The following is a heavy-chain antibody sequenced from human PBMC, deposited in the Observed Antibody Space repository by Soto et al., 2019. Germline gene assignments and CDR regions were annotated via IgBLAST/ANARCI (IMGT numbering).Heavy chain of an antibody. Sequence: EVQLVESGGGLVQPGGSLRLSCAASGFTFSSYSMNWVRQAPGKGLEWVSYISSSSSTIYYADSVKGRFTISRDNAKNSLYLQMNSLRDEDTAVYYCARASYYDILTGDCAYWGQGTLVTVSS. V-gene: IGHV3-48*02. D-gene: IGHD3-9*01. CDR1: GFTFSSYS. J-gene: IGHJ4*02. CDR3: ARASYYDILTGDCAY. CDR2: ISSSSSTI.